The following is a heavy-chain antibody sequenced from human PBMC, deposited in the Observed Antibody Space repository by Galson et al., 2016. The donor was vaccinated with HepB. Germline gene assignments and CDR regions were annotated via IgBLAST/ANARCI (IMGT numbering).Heavy chain of an antibody. CDR2: IIPFFDTT. Sequence: SVKVSCKASGGSFIRYAVSWVRQAPGQGLEWVGGIIPFFDTTNYAQEFQGRVTISADKSTSTAYMELSMLRSEDTAVYFCAAAVDFSTYDLGSYIWFDPWGQGTLVTVSS. V-gene: IGHV1-69*06. CDR3: AAAVDFSTYDLGSYIWFDP. D-gene: IGHD3-10*01. CDR1: GGSFIRYA. J-gene: IGHJ5*02.